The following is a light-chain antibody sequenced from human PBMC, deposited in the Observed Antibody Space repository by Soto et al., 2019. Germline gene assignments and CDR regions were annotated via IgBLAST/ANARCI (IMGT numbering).Light chain of an antibody. CDR2: EVS. Sequence: QSALTQPASVSGSPGQSITIYCTGTSSDGGAYNYVSWYQQHPGKAPKLMIYEVSNRPSGVSNRFSGSKSGNMASLTISGLQAEDEADYYCSSYTSSSTLYVFGIGTKLTVL. CDR3: SSYTSSSTLYV. J-gene: IGLJ1*01. V-gene: IGLV2-14*01. CDR1: SSDGGAYNY.